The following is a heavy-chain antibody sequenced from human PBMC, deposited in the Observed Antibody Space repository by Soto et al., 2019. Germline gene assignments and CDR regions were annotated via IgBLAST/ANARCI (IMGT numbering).Heavy chain of an antibody. CDR1: GFAFDGYV. CDR3: AKGGSAALIAPSGRDNWFDP. Sequence: SLRLSCAASGFAFDGYVMHWVRQPPGRGLEWVSGITWNGGTIRYVDSVKGRFTISRDNAENSLYLQMNSLRPEDTAVYYCAKGGSAALIAPSGRDNWFDPWGQGTQVTVSS. D-gene: IGHD6-13*01. J-gene: IGHJ5*02. CDR2: ITWNGGTI. V-gene: IGHV3-9*01.